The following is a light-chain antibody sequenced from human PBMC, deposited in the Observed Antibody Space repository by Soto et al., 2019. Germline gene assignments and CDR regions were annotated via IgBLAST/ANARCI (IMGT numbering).Light chain of an antibody. V-gene: IGLV1-40*01. J-gene: IGLJ1*01. Sequence: PVLAERRAGTGCRCRRLPYPCTGHSSDIGAGYDVHWYQQLPGTAPKLLTYGNSNRPSGVPDRFSGSKSGTSASLAITGLQAEDEADYYCQSYDSSLSGSYVFGTGTKVTVL. CDR1: SSDIGAGYD. CDR2: GNS. CDR3: QSYDSSLSGSYV.